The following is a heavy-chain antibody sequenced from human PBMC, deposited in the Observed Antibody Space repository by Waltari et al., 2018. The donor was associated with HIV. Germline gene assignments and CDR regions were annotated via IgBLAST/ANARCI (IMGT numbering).Heavy chain of an antibody. J-gene: IGHJ4*02. CDR3: AKAPGIAVAGGDY. Sequence: QVQLVESGGGVVQPGRSLRLSCAASGFTFSSYGMHWVRQAPGKGLEWVAVISYDGSNKYYADSVKGRFTISRDNSKNTLYLQMNSLRAEDTAVYYCAKAPGIAVAGGDYWGQGTLVTVSS. CDR2: ISYDGSNK. D-gene: IGHD6-19*01. V-gene: IGHV3-30*18. CDR1: GFTFSSYG.